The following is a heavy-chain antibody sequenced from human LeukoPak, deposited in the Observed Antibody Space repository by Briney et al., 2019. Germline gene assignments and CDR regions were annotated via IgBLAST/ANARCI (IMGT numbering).Heavy chain of an antibody. J-gene: IGHJ4*02. CDR1: GGSISSSNW. D-gene: IGHD3-22*01. V-gene: IGHV4-4*02. Sequence: SETLSLTCAVSGGSISSSNWWSWVRQPPGKGLEWIGEIYHSGSTNYNPSLKSRVTISVDKSKNQFSLKLSSVTAADTAVYYCAREGGYYDSSGPENYWGQGTLVTVSS. CDR2: IYHSGST. CDR3: AREGGYYDSSGPENY.